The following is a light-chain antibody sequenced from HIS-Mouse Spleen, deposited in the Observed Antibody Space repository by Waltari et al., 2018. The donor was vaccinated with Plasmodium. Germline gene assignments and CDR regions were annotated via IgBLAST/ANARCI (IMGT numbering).Light chain of an antibody. J-gene: IGKJ3*01. V-gene: IGKV3-20*01. CDR3: QQYGSSPPLT. CDR1: QSVSSSY. Sequence: EIALTQPPGTLSLSPGERATLSCRASQSVSSSYLAWYQQKPGQAPRLLIYGASSRATGIPDRFSGSGSGTDFTLTISRLEPEDFAVYYCQQYGSSPPLTFGPGTKVDIK. CDR2: GAS.